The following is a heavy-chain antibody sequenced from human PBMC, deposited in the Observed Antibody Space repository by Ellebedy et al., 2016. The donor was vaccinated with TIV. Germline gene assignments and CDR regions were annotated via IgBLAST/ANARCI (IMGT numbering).Heavy chain of an antibody. CDR2: MNPNSGNT. CDR3: ARGPFMITFGGVIMDV. CDR1: GYTFTSYD. J-gene: IGHJ6*02. D-gene: IGHD3-16*02. Sequence: AASVKVSCKASGYTFTSYDINWVRQATGQGLEWMGWMNPNSGNTEYAQKFQGRVTMTRNTSIPTAFMELSSLSSEDTAVYYCARGPFMITFGGVIMDVWGQGTTVTVSS. V-gene: IGHV1-8*01.